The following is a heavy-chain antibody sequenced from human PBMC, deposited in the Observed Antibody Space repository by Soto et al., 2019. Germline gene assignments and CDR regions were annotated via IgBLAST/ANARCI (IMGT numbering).Heavy chain of an antibody. J-gene: IGHJ6*02. CDR2: IYYSGST. Sequence: ASETLSLTCTVSGGSISSSSYYWGWIRQPPGKGLEWIGSIYYSGSTYYNPSLKSRVTISVDTSKNQFSLKLSSVTAADTAVYYCARRSRGSGTRIYYYYGMDVWGQGTTVTVSS. CDR3: ARRSRGSGTRIYYYYGMDV. D-gene: IGHD3-10*01. CDR1: GGSISSSSYY. V-gene: IGHV4-39*01.